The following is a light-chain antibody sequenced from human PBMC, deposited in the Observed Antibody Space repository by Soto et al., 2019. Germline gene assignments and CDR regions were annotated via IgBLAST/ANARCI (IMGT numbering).Light chain of an antibody. CDR1: QGISSY. CDR2: WAS. Sequence: VIWMTHSPSLLSASTGDRVTISFRMSQGISSYLAWYQQKPGQPPKLLIYWASTRESGVPDRFSGSGSGTDFTLTISSLEPEDFAVYYCQQRSNWPPITFGQGTRLEIK. V-gene: IGKV1D-8*03. J-gene: IGKJ5*01. CDR3: QQRSNWPPIT.